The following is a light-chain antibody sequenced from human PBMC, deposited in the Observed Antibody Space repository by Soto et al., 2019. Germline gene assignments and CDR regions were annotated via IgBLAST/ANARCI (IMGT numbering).Light chain of an antibody. J-gene: IGKJ3*01. CDR3: QKYNGAFS. CDR2: DAT. CDR1: QGISYY. Sequence: DIQMTQSPPSLSASVGDRVTITCRASQGISYYLAWYQQEPGKGPKLLIYDATILQSGVPSRFSGSGSGTDFTLPISSLQPEDVATYYCQKYNGAFSFGPGTKVDIK. V-gene: IGKV1-27*01.